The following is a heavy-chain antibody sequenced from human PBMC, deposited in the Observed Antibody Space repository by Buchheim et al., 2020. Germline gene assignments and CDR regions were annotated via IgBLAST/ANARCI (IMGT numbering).Heavy chain of an antibody. CDR1: GYSFTSYW. D-gene: IGHD2-2*02. V-gene: IGHV5-10-1*03. CDR2: IDPSDSYT. Sequence: EVQLVQSGAEVKKPGESLRISCKGSGYSFTSYWISWVRQMPGKGLEWMGRIDPSDSYTNYSPSFQGHVTISAAKSISTAYPQWSSLKASDTAMYYCARSPIVVVPAAILGDFDYWGQGTL. J-gene: IGHJ4*02. CDR3: ARSPIVVVPAAILGDFDY.